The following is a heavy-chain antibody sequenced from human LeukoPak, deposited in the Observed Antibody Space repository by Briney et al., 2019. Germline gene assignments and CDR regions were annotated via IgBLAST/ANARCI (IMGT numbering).Heavy chain of an antibody. CDR3: ATDTGYYYDSSGNIEY. CDR1: GFTFDDYA. J-gene: IGHJ4*02. D-gene: IGHD3-22*01. V-gene: IGHV3-9*01. Sequence: GGSLRLSCAASGFTFDDYAMHWVRQAPGKGLEWVSGINWNSGSIGYADSVKGRFTISRDNGKNSLYLHMNSLTAEATALYYCATDTGYYYDSSGNIEYCGQGTMVTVSS. CDR2: INWNSGSI.